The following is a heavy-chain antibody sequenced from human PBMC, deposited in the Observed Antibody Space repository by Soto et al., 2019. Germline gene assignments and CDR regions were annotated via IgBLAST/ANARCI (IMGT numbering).Heavy chain of an antibody. Sequence: QVQLVQSGAEVKKPGASVKFSCKASGYTFTSYAIHWVRQAPGQRLEWMGWINTAKENTKYSQKFQGRVTITRDTSASIVYMELSSLRSEDTAVYYCARGNSWSYFDYWGQGTLVTVSS. CDR1: GYTFTSYA. CDR2: INTAKENT. V-gene: IGHV1-3*04. J-gene: IGHJ4*02. D-gene: IGHD6-13*01. CDR3: ARGNSWSYFDY.